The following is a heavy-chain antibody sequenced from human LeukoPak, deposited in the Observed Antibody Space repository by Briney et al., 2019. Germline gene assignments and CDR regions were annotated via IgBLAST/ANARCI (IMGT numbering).Heavy chain of an antibody. V-gene: IGHV1-18*01. D-gene: IGHD3-16*01. CDR1: GYTFSSYA. J-gene: IGHJ1*01. CDR2: ISVDNGNT. Sequence: ASVKVSCKASGYTFSSYAISWVRQAPGQGLEWMGWISVDNGNTNYAQKLRGRVNMTTDKSTSTAYMELRSLRSDDTAVYYCARGPMIPQYFHYWGQGTLVTVSS. CDR3: ARGPMIPQYFHY.